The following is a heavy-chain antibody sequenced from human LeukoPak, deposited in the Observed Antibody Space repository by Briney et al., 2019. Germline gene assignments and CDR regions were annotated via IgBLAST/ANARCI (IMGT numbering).Heavy chain of an antibody. V-gene: IGHV1-69*06. CDR1: GGTFSSYA. Sequence: ASVKVSCKASGGTFSSYAISWVRQAPGQGLEWMGGIIPIVGTANYAQKFQGRVTITADKSTSTAYMELSSLRSEDTAVYYCATPERYYYDSSGLGRELFDYWGQGTLVTVSS. CDR2: IIPIVGTA. CDR3: ATPERYYYDSSGLGRELFDY. J-gene: IGHJ4*02. D-gene: IGHD3-22*01.